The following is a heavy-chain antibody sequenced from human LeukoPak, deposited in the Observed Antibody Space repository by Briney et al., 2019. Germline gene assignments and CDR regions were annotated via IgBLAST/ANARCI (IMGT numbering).Heavy chain of an antibody. CDR1: GGSISSYY. D-gene: IGHD5-18*01. Sequence: SETLSLTCTVSGGSISSYYWSWIRQPPGKGLEWIGYIYYSGSTNYNPSLKSRVTISVDTSKNQFSLKLSSVTAADTAVYYCARVNADTAMDPFYYYYYGMDVWGQGTTVTVSS. CDR2: IYYSGST. V-gene: IGHV4-59*01. CDR3: ARVNADTAMDPFYYYYYGMDV. J-gene: IGHJ6*02.